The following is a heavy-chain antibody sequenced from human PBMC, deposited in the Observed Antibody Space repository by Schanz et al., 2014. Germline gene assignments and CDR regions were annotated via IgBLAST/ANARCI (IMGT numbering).Heavy chain of an antibody. Sequence: EVQLVESGGGLVQPGGSLRLSCAASGFTFSNYDMHWVRQAIGKGLEWVSGIGPASDPYYAGSVKGRFTITRENGKNSLYLQMNSLRAGDTAVYYCARGRRGDCSRKRGGEEVGDWGQGTLVTVSS. CDR3: ARGRRGDCSRKRGGEEVGD. D-gene: IGHD2-2*01. CDR2: IGPASDP. V-gene: IGHV3-13*05. CDR1: GFTFSNYD. J-gene: IGHJ4*02.